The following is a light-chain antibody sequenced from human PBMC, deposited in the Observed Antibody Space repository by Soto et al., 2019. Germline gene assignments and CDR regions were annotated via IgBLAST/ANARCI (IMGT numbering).Light chain of an antibody. J-gene: IGKJ2*01. CDR3: LQYKNWPYT. CDR2: GAS. Sequence: EIVMTQSPATLSVSPGERATLSCRASQSVSSKLVWYQQKPGQAPRLLFCGASTRATGIPGRFSASGSGAESTLTISSLQSEDFAVYYCLQYKNWPYTFGQGTKLEIK. V-gene: IGKV3-15*01. CDR1: QSVSSK.